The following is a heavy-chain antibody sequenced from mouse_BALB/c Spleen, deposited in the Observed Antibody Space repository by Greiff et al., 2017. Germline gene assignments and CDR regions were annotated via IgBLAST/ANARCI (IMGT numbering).Heavy chain of an antibody. CDR1: GYNFTSYW. CDR2: IYPGSGST. Sequence: QVQLQQPGAELVKPGTSVKLSCKASGYNFTSYWINWVKLRPGQGLEWIGDIYPGSGSTNYNEKFESKATLTVDTSSSTAYMQLSSLASEDSALYYCARWTVVAPYAMDYWGQGTSVTVSS. J-gene: IGHJ4*01. V-gene: IGHV1-55*01. CDR3: ARWTVVAPYAMDY. D-gene: IGHD1-1*01.